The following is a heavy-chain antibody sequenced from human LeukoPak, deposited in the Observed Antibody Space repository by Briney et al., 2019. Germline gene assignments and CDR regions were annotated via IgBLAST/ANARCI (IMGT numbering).Heavy chain of an antibody. CDR2: IRYDGSDK. CDR3: ARYYDSGNNWFDP. CDR1: GFTFSTYG. Sequence: PGGSLRLSCATSGFTFSTYGMHWVRQAPGKGLEWMAFIRYDGSDKYYADSVKGRFTISRDNSKNTLYLQMNSLRPEDTAVYYCARYYDSGNNWFDPWGQGTLVTVSS. J-gene: IGHJ5*02. V-gene: IGHV3-30*02. D-gene: IGHD3-10*01.